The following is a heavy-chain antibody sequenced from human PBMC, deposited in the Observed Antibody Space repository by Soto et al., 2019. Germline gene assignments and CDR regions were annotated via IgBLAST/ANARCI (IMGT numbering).Heavy chain of an antibody. V-gene: IGHV4-34*01. J-gene: IGHJ5*02. CDR1: GGSFIGYY. CDR2: INHSGST. CDR3: ATLGHYDFWSGFRKGNWFDP. D-gene: IGHD3-3*01. Sequence: QVQLQQWGAGLLKPSETVSLTCAVYGGSFIGYYGTWIRQPPGKGLEWIGEINHSGSTNYNPSLTSRVTISADTSKNQFALRLSSVTAADTAVYYCATLGHYDFWSGFRKGNWFDPWGQGTLVTVS.